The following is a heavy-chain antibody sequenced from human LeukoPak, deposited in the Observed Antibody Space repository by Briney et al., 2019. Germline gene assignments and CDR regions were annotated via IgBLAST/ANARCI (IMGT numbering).Heavy chain of an antibody. D-gene: IGHD2-21*02. Sequence: GGSLRLSCAASGFTFSSYAMSWVRQAPGKGLEWVSAISGSGGSTYYADSVKGRFTISRDNSKNTLYLQMNSLRAEDTAVYYCVKDLPTYCGGDCYFLDYWGRGTLVTVSS. CDR3: VKDLPTYCGGDCYFLDY. CDR1: GFTFSSYA. V-gene: IGHV3-23*01. J-gene: IGHJ4*02. CDR2: ISGSGGST.